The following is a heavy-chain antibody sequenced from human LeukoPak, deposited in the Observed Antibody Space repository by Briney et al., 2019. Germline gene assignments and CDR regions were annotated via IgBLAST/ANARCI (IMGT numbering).Heavy chain of an antibody. J-gene: IGHJ3*02. CDR2: IYHSGST. Sequence: NPSETLSLTCAVSGGSISSGGYSWSWIRQPPGKGLEWIGYIYHSGSTYYNPSLKSRVTISVDRSKNQFSLKLSSVTAADTAVYYCARDREIFHRAFDIWGQGTMVTVSS. V-gene: IGHV4-30-2*01. D-gene: IGHD3-3*01. CDR3: ARDREIFHRAFDI. CDR1: GGSISSGGYS.